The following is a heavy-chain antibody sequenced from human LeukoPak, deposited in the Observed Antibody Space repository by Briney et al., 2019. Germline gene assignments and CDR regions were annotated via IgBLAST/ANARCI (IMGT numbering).Heavy chain of an antibody. CDR2: ISYSGST. CDR1: GGSISSPY. V-gene: IGHV4-59*08. CDR3: ASFSDYGGNFFDY. J-gene: IGHJ4*02. Sequence: PSETLSLTCTVSGGSISSPYWSWIRQPPGKGLEWIGYISYSGSTDYNPSLKSRVTISVDTSENQFSLKLSSVTAADTAVYYCASFSDYGGNFFDYWGQGTLVTVSS. D-gene: IGHD4-23*01.